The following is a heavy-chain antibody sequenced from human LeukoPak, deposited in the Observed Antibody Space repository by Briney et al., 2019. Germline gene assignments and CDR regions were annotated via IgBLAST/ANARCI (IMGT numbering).Heavy chain of an antibody. CDR3: AKETGRWELE. J-gene: IGHJ4*02. V-gene: IGHV3-30*18. D-gene: IGHD1-26*01. CDR1: GFTFSSYG. Sequence: GGSLRLSCAASGFTFSSYGIHWVRQAPGKGLEWVAVISNDGSNKYYADSVKGRFTISRANSKHTLYLQMTSLRAEDTAVYYCAKETGRWELEWGQGTLVTVSS. CDR2: ISNDGSNK.